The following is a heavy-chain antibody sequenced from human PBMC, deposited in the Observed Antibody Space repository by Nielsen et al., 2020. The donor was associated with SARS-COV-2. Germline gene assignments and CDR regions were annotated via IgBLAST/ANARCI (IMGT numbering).Heavy chain of an antibody. J-gene: IGHJ4*02. CDR2: ISGSGGRT. V-gene: IGHV3-23*01. D-gene: IGHD5-24*01. Sequence: GESLKISCTASGFIFSSYAMSWVRQAPGKGLEWVSAISGSGGRTYYADSVKGRFTISRDKSKNTLYLQMNSLRAEDTAVYYCARDRRRRDGWGLFDYWGQGTLVTVSS. CDR3: ARDRRRRDGWGLFDY. CDR1: GFIFSSYA.